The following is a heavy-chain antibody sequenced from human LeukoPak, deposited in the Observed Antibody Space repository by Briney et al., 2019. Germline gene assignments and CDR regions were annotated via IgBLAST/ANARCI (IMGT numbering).Heavy chain of an antibody. J-gene: IGHJ4*02. Sequence: HPGGSLRLSCAASGFTVSSNYMSWVRQAPGKGLEWVSVIYSGGSTYYADSVKGRFTISRDNSKNTLYLQMNSLRAEDTAVYYCARARGKFLFYLDYWGQGTLVTVSS. CDR3: ARARGKFLFYLDY. CDR1: GFTVSSNY. D-gene: IGHD2-21*01. CDR2: IYSGGST. V-gene: IGHV3-53*05.